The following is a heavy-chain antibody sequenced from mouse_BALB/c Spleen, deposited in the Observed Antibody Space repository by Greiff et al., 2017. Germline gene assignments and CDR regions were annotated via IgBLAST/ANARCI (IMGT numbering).Heavy chain of an antibody. CDR1: GDSITSGY. Sequence: EVKVVESGPSLVKPSQTLSLTCSVTGDSITSGYWNWIRKFPGNKLEYMGYISYSGSTYYNPSLKSRISITRDTSKNQYYLQLNSVTTEDTATYYCAREVDYGYAWFAYWGQGTLVTVSA. V-gene: IGHV3-8*02. CDR2: ISYSGST. D-gene: IGHD1-2*01. CDR3: AREVDYGYAWFAY. J-gene: IGHJ3*01.